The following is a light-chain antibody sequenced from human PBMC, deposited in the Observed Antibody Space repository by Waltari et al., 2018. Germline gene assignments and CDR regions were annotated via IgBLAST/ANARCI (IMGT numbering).Light chain of an antibody. CDR3: MQATQLPLT. CDR1: QSLVHTDGKIY. Sequence: VVMTQSPLTLPVTLGQPASISCRSSQSLVHTDGKIYLNWFQQRPGQSPRRLIYKVSNRDSGVPDRFSGSGSGTDFTLKISGVEAEDVGVYYCMQATQLPLTFGQGTRVEIK. J-gene: IGKJ1*01. V-gene: IGKV2-30*02. CDR2: KVS.